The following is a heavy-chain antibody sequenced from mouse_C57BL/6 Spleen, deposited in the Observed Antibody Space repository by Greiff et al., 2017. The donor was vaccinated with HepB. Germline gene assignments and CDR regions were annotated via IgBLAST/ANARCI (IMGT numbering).Heavy chain of an antibody. J-gene: IGHJ1*03. V-gene: IGHV1-82*01. CDR2: IYPGDGDT. CDR1: GYAFSSSW. Sequence: QLQQSGPELVKPGASVKISCKASGYAFSSSWMNWVKQRPGKGLEWIGRIYPGDGDTNYNGKFKGKATLTADKSSSTAYMQLSSLTSEDSAVYFCAINSNYGYFDVWGTGTTVTVSS. D-gene: IGHD2-5*01. CDR3: AINSNYGYFDV.